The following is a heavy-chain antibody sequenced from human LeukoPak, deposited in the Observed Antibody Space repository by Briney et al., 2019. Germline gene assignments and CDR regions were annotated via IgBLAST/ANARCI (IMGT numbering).Heavy chain of an antibody. CDR3: ARVTGAAAGIYYYYYCMDV. CDR1: GGSISGYF. J-gene: IGHJ6*03. CDR2: IYTSGST. D-gene: IGHD6-13*01. V-gene: IGHV4-4*07. Sequence: SETLSLTCTVSGGSISGYFWSWIRQPAGKGLGWIGRIYTSGSTNYNPSLKSRVTMSVDTSKNQFSLKLSSVTAADTAVYYCARVTGAAAGIYYYYYCMDVWGKGTTVTVSS.